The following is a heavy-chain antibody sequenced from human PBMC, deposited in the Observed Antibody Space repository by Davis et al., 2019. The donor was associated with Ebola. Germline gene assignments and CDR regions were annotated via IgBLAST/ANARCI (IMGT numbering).Heavy chain of an antibody. V-gene: IGHV4-34*12. J-gene: IGHJ6*02. CDR3: ARHNDFWLNYYYGMDV. D-gene: IGHD3-3*01. CDR1: GGSSSGYY. Sequence: GSLRLSCAVYGGSSSGYYWSCIRQPQGKGLEWIGEIIHSGSTNYNPSLKSRVTISVDTSKNQFSLKLSSVTAADTAVYYCARHNDFWLNYYYGMDVWGQGTTVTVSS. CDR2: IIHSGST.